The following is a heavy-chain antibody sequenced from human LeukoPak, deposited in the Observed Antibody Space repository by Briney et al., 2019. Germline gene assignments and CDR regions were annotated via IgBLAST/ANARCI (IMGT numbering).Heavy chain of an antibody. J-gene: IGHJ4*02. Sequence: GGSLRLSCVASGFTFSSYAMSWVRQAPGKGLEWVSAISGSGGSTYYADSVKGRFTISRDNSKNTLYLQMNSLRAEDTAVYYCAKDPSSSSWYYFDYWGQGTLVTVSS. CDR3: AKDPSSSSWYYFDY. V-gene: IGHV3-23*01. CDR2: ISGSGGST. CDR1: GFTFSSYA. D-gene: IGHD6-13*01.